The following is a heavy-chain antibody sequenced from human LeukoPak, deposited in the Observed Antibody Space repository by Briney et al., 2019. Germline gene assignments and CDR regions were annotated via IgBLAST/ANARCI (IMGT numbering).Heavy chain of an antibody. V-gene: IGHV4-38-2*01. Sequence: SETLSLTCAVSGYSISSGYYWGWIRQPPGKGLEWIGSIYHSGSTYYNPSLKSRVTISVDTSKNQFSLKLSSVTAADTAVYYCARLGDYHDSSGYPTLGWFDPWGQGTLVTVSS. CDR2: IYHSGST. D-gene: IGHD3-22*01. J-gene: IGHJ5*02. CDR1: GYSISSGYY. CDR3: ARLGDYHDSSGYPTLGWFDP.